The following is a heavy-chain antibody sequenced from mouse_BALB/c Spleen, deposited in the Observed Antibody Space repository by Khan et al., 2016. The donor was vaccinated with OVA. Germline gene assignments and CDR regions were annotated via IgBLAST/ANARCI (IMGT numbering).Heavy chain of an antibody. J-gene: IGHJ2*01. CDR1: GYTFTSYT. Sequence: VQLQQSGAELVKPGGSVKMSCKASGYTFTSYTMHWVKQSPGKGLEWIAYINPSGDYTKYTQKFKDKVTLSTDKSSSTAYMQMSSLTSEDAAVYCCAKKSTRSSYWGQGTTLTVS. CDR3: AKKSTRSSY. CDR2: INPSGDYT. V-gene: IGHV1-4*01.